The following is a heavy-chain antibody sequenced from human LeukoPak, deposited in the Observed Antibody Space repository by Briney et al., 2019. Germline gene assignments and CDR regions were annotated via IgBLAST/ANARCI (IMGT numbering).Heavy chain of an antibody. CDR3: ARDRGYCSGGSCYHNWFDP. D-gene: IGHD2-15*01. V-gene: IGHV1-3*01. CDR2: MNAGNGNT. CDR1: GYTFTSYA. J-gene: IGHJ5*02. Sequence: WASVKVSCKASGYTFTSYAMHWVRQAPGQRLEWMGWMNAGNGNTKYSQKFQGRVTITRDTSASTAYMELSSLRSEDTAVYYCARDRGYCSGGSCYHNWFDPWGQGTLVTVSS.